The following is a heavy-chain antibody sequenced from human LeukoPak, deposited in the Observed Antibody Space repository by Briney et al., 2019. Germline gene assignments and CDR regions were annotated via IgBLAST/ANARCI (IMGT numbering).Heavy chain of an antibody. J-gene: IGHJ4*02. CDR3: ANGDCRGGRCSSGAH. D-gene: IGHD2-15*01. CDR2: TRDDASKT. CDR1: GFTFRSYG. V-gene: IGHV3-30*02. Sequence: GGSLTLSCTGSGFTFRSYGMHWVRQAPGKRLEWVAYTRDDASKTWYGGSVKGRFTISRDNSKNTLYLHMNSVRGEDTAMYYCANGDCRGGRCSSGAHWGQGTLVTVSS.